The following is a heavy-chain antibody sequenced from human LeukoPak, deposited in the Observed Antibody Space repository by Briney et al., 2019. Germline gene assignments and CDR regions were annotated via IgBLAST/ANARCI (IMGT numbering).Heavy chain of an antibody. CDR2: IFPIFGTA. CDR3: AVRSLLLDVIDY. Sequence: SGRVSCKASRRTFSTYAISWVRQTPGHRLERMGGIFPIFGTANYAQKFQGRVTITADKSTSTAYMELSSLRSEDTAVYYCAVRSLLLDVIDYWGQGTLVTVSS. CDR1: RRTFSTYA. V-gene: IGHV1-69*06. J-gene: IGHJ4*02. D-gene: IGHD2-15*01.